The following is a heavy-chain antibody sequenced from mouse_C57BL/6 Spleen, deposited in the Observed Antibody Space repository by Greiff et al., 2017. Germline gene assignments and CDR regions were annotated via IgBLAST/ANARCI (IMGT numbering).Heavy chain of an antibody. D-gene: IGHD2-4*01. Sequence: VQLQQPGAELVRPGSSVKLSCKASGYTFTSYWMDWVKQRPGQGLEWIGNIYPSDSETHYNQKFKDKATLTVDKSSSTAYMQLSSLTSEDSAVYYCARSDYDEGWYFDVWGTGTTVTVSS. CDR3: ARSDYDEGWYFDV. J-gene: IGHJ1*03. CDR1: GYTFTSYW. V-gene: IGHV1-61*01. CDR2: IYPSDSET.